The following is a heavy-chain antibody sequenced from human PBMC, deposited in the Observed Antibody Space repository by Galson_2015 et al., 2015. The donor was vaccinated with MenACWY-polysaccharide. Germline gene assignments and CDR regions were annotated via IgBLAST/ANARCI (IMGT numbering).Heavy chain of an antibody. V-gene: IGHV3-23*01. CDR3: ARVRYSTGKYQFDH. CDR2: IGGSGSNT. CDR1: GFTFSNYA. Sequence: SLRLSCAASGFTFSNYAMSWVRQAPGKGLEWVSTIGGSGSNTHYADSVKGRFTISRDNSKNTPSLQMNSLRAEDTAVYYCARVRYSTGKYQFDHWGQGTLVTVSS. D-gene: IGHD2-2*01. J-gene: IGHJ4*02.